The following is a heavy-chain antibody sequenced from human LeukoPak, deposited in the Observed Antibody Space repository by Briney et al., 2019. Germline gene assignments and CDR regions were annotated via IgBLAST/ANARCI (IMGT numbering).Heavy chain of an antibody. D-gene: IGHD3-22*01. V-gene: IGHV4-4*07. J-gene: IGHJ3*02. CDR1: GGSISSYY. CDR2: IYTSGST. Sequence: SETLSLTCTVSGGSISSYYWSWIRQPAGKGLEWIGRIYTSGSTNYNPSLKSRVTMSVDTSKNQFSLKLSSVTAADTAVYYCARSPPGYYDSSGYYYLDPAFDIWGQGTMVTVSS. CDR3: ARSPPGYYDSSGYYYLDPAFDI.